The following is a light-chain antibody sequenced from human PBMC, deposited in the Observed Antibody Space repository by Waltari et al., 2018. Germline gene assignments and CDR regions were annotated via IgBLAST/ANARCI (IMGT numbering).Light chain of an antibody. CDR3: QQYVETPAT. J-gene: IGKJ1*01. CDR2: HAT. V-gene: IGKV3-20*01. CDR1: QSVRIY. Sequence: EIVLTQSPGTVALSPGDRATFSCWARQSVRIYLAWYQQKPGQAPRLLVYHATTSATGIPDRFSASGSGTDFSLTISRLEPEDFAMYYCQQYVETPATFGQGTKVEIK.